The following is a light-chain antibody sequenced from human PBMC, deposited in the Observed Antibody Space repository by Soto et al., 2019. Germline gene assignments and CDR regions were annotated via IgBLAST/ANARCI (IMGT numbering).Light chain of an antibody. J-gene: IGLJ2*01. CDR3: QAWDSSTAV. CDR2: QDS. CDR1: KLGDKY. Sequence: SYELTQPPSVSVSPGQTASITCSGDKLGDKYACWYQQKTGQSPVLVIYQDSKRPSGIPERFSGSNSGNTATLTISGTQAMDEADSYCQAWDSSTAVFGGGTKLTVL. V-gene: IGLV3-1*01.